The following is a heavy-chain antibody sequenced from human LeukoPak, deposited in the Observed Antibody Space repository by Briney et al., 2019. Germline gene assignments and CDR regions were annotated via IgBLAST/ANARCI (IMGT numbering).Heavy chain of an antibody. CDR3: GTNLRTIDPAKPYCMDP. V-gene: IGHV1-46*01. CDR2: INPNGGNT. Sequence: ASVKVSCKASGYTFTSYYMHWVRQAPGQGLEWMGIINPNGGNTSYAQKFQGRVTMTRDISTSTAYMELSSLRSEDTAVYYCGTNLRTIDPAKPYCMDPWGKGTPVTVSS. D-gene: IGHD3-3*01. J-gene: IGHJ6*03. CDR1: GYTFTSYY.